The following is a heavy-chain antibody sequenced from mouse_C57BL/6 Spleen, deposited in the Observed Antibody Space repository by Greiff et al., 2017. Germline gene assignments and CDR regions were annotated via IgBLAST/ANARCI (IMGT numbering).Heavy chain of an antibody. J-gene: IGHJ3*01. D-gene: IGHD2-3*01. CDR3: ARSCNDGISRFAY. CDR2: IHPNNGGT. Sequence: VQLQQPGAELVKPGASVKLSCKASGYTFTDYNMHWVKQRHGQSLEWIGMIHPNNGGTSYNQKFKGKATLTVDKSSSTAYMQLSSLTSEDSAVYYCARSCNDGISRFAYWGQGTLVTVSA. V-gene: IGHV1-64*01. CDR1: GYTFTDYN.